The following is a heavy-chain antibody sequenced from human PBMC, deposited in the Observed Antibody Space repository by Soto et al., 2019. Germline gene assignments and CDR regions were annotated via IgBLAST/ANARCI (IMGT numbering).Heavy chain of an antibody. D-gene: IGHD6-19*01. J-gene: IGHJ5*02. CDR1: GGSISSSNW. V-gene: IGHV4-4*02. CDR2: IYHRGST. Sequence: QVQLQESGPGLVKPSGTLSLTCAVSGGSISSSNWWRWVRQPPGNGLEWIGQIYHRGSTNYNPSLKSRVTISVDKSKNQFSLKLSSVTAADTAVYYCARSIEVAINWFDPWGQGTLVTVSS. CDR3: ARSIEVAINWFDP.